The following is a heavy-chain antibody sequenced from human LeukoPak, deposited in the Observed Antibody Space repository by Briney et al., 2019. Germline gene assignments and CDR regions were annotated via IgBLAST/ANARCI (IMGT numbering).Heavy chain of an antibody. CDR3: AREDRYCGGDCSS. CDR1: GGTFSSYA. CDR2: IIPIFGTA. D-gene: IGHD2-21*01. J-gene: IGHJ5*02. Sequence: SVKVSCKASGGTFSSYAISWVRQAPGQGLEWMGGIIPIFGTANYAQKFQGRVTITADESTSTAYMELSSLRSEDTAVYYCAREDRYCGGDCSSWGQGTLVTVSS. V-gene: IGHV1-69*01.